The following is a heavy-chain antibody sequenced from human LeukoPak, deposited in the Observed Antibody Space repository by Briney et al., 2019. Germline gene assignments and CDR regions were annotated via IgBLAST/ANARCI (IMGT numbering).Heavy chain of an antibody. Sequence: GGSLRLSCAASGFTFSSYWISWVRQAPGKGLEWVANIKQDGSDKYYVDSVKGRFTISRDNAKNSLYLQMNSLRAEDTAVYYCARVSPVAGSYAFDIWGQGTMVTVSS. CDR1: GFTFSSYW. CDR3: ARVSPVAGSYAFDI. J-gene: IGHJ3*02. D-gene: IGHD6-19*01. V-gene: IGHV3-7*01. CDR2: IKQDGSDK.